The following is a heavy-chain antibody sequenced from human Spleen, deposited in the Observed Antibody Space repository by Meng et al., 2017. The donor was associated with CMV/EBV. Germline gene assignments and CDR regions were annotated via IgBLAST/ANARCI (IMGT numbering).Heavy chain of an antibody. D-gene: IGHD3-3*01. V-gene: IGHV3-30-3*01. CDR2: ISYDGSNK. CDR1: GFTFSSYW. J-gene: IGHJ6*02. Sequence: GESLKISCAGSGFTFSSYWMSGVRQAPGKGLAWVAVISYDGSNKYYADSVKGRFTISRDNSKNTLYLQMNSLRAEDTAVYYCARGIYDFWSGYLYYYYGMDVWGQGTTVTVSS. CDR3: ARGIYDFWSGYLYYYYGMDV.